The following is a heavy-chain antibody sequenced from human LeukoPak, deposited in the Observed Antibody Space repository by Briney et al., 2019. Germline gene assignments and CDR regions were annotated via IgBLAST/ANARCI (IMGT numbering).Heavy chain of an antibody. J-gene: IGHJ6*02. V-gene: IGHV4-59*01. CDR2: IYYSGST. D-gene: IGHD2-8*01. CDR3: ARGSYFPGMDV. CDR1: GGSISSYY. Sequence: SETLSLTCTVSGGSISSYYWSWIRQPPGKGLEWIGYIYYSGSTNYNPSLKSRVTISVDTSKNQFSLKPSSVTAADTAVYYCARGSYFPGMDVWGQGTTVTVSS.